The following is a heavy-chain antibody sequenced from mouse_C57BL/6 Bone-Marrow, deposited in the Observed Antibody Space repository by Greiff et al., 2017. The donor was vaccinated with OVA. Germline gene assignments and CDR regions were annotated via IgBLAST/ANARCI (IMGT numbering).Heavy chain of an antibody. J-gene: IGHJ2*01. CDR2: IFPGSGGT. V-gene: IGHV1-75*01. CDR3: ARRGWVIRRYFDY. CDR1: GYTFTDYY. Sequence: QVQLQQSGPELVKPGASVKLSCKASGYTFTDYYINWVKQRPGQGLEWIGWIFPGSGGTYYNEKFKGKATLTVDKSSSTAYMLLSSLTSEDSAVDDCARRGWVIRRYFDYWGKGTTLTVSS. D-gene: IGHD2-3*01.